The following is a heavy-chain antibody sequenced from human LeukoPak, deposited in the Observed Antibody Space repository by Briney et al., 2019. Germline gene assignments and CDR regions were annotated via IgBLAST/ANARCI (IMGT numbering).Heavy chain of an antibody. CDR1: GYTFTTYG. Sequence: GASVKVSCKASGYTFTTYGINWVRQAPGQGLEWMGWISGYNGNANYAQKLQGRVTITTDTSTSTAYMELRSLRSDDTAVYYCARHRLPRVYYDSSGYYHAAFDIWGQGTMVTVSS. CDR3: ARHRLPRVYYDSSGYYHAAFDI. CDR2: ISGYNGNA. V-gene: IGHV1-18*01. D-gene: IGHD3-22*01. J-gene: IGHJ3*02.